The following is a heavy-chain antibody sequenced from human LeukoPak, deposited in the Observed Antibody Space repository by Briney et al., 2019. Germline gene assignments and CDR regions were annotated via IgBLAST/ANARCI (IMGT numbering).Heavy chain of an antibody. CDR3: AKHRENYGDSCLDDS. D-gene: IGHD4-17*01. CDR1: GFTVSSNY. CDR2: IYSGGST. Sequence: SGGSLRLSCAASGFTVSSNYMSWVRQAPGKGLEWVSVIYSGGSTYYADSVKGRFTISRDNSKNTLYLQMNSLRAEDTAVYHCAKHRENYGDSCLDDSWGQGTLVTVSS. J-gene: IGHJ5*01. V-gene: IGHV3-53*01.